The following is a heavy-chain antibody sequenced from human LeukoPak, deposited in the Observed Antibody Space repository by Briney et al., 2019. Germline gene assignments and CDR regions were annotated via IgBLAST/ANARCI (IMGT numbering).Heavy chain of an antibody. CDR1: GFTFSNYA. CDR2: ISYDGSNK. CDR3: ARDPSITMVRGVIGRFDY. V-gene: IGHV3-30*04. Sequence: GASLRLSCAASGFTFSNYAMHWVRQAPGKGLEWVAVISYDGSNKYYADSVKGRFTISRDNSKNTLYLQMNSLRAEDTAVYYCARDPSITMVRGVIGRFDYWGQGTLVTVSS. D-gene: IGHD3-10*01. J-gene: IGHJ4*02.